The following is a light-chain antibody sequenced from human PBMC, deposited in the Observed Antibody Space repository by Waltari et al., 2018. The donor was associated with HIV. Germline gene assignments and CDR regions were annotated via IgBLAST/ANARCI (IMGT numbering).Light chain of an antibody. Sequence: QSALTQPASVSVSPGQSITLSCTGTSSAVGAYNYVSWYQQHPGKAPKVMIYEFRNRPSGVSSRFSGSKSGNTASLTISGLQPEDEAHYYCSSYTSTTTLLFGGGTKLSVL. J-gene: IGLJ2*01. CDR1: SSAVGAYNY. V-gene: IGLV2-14*01. CDR2: EFR. CDR3: SSYTSTTTLL.